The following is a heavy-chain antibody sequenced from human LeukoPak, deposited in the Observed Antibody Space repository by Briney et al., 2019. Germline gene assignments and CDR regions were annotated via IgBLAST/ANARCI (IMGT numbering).Heavy chain of an antibody. J-gene: IGHJ3*02. V-gene: IGHV1-46*01. CDR2: INPSGGST. CDR1: GFTFINYY. Sequence: ASVKVSCKASGFTFINYYMHWVRQAPGQGLEWMGIINPSGGSTSYAQKFQGRVTMTRDTSTSTVYMELSSLRSEDTAVYYCASYYYGSGTPHDAFDIWGQGTMVTVSS. CDR3: ASYYYGSGTPHDAFDI. D-gene: IGHD3-10*01.